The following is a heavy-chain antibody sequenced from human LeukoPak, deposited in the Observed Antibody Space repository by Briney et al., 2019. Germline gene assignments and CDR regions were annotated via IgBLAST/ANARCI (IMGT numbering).Heavy chain of an antibody. J-gene: IGHJ4*02. CDR1: GFTFSNAW. V-gene: IGHV3-21*01. CDR3: AGGGQRDY. CDR2: ISSSSSYI. D-gene: IGHD6-25*01. Sequence: GGSLRLSCAASGFTFSNAWMSWVRQAPGKGLEWVSSISSSSSYIYYADSVKGRFTISRDNAKNSLYLQMNSLRAEDTAVYYCAGGGQRDYWGQGTLVTVSS.